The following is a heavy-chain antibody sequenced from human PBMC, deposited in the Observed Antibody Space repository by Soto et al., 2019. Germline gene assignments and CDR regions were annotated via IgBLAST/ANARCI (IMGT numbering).Heavy chain of an antibody. D-gene: IGHD3-16*01. V-gene: IGHV1-2*02. J-gene: IGHJ6*02. CDR1: GYTFTDYY. CDR3: ATMIYYYYALDV. CDR2: INPNSGET. Sequence: QVQLVQSGAEVKKPGASVQVSCRASGYTFTDYYMHWVRLAPGQGLEWMGWINPNSGETNYPQKFQDRVSLTSDTSLSTAYMELTSLRSDDTAVYYCATMIYYYYALDVWGQGTTVTVSS.